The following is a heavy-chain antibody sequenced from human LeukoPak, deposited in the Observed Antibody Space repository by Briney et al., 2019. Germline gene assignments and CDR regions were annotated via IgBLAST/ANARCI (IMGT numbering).Heavy chain of an antibody. V-gene: IGHV4-34*01. CDR1: GGSFTSYY. J-gene: IGHJ4*02. CDR3: ARGFSH. CDR2: IKDSGGT. Sequence: SETLSLTCAVYGGSFTSYYWSWLRQPPGEGLEWIGEIKDSGGTTYNPSLKSRVIMSIDTSKNQFSLKLTSVTAADTAVYYCARGFSHWGQGTLVTVSS.